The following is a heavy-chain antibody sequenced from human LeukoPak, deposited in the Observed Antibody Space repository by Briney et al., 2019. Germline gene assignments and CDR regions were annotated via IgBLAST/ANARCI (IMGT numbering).Heavy chain of an antibody. D-gene: IGHD6-19*01. Sequence: PGGSLRVSYAASGFTFSHYDMRWVRQAPGKGLEWVSSISDSGGSTYYADSVKGRFTISKDNSKNTLDLQMTNLRAADTAVYYCAKDLSRAVAADWFDPWDQGSLVTVSS. CDR3: AKDLSRAVAADWFDP. J-gene: IGHJ5*02. CDR2: ISDSGGST. V-gene: IGHV3-23*01. CDR1: GFTFSHYD.